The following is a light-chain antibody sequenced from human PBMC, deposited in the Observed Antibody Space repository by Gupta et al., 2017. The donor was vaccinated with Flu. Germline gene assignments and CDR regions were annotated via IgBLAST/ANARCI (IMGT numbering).Light chain of an antibody. Sequence: GISDRFSCSKSGNTASLTISGLQTEDEADYYCFSYTTRSPPFVFGTGTQVTVI. V-gene: IGLV2-14*01. CDR3: FSYTTRSPPFV. J-gene: IGLJ1*01.